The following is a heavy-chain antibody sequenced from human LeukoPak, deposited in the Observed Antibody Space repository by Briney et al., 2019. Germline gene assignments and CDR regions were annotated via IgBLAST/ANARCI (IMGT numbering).Heavy chain of an antibody. CDR1: GGSFSGYY. Sequence: SETLSLTCAVYGGSFSGYYWSWIRQPPGKGLEWIGEINHSGSTNYNPSLKSRVTISVDTSKNRFSLNLSSVTAADTAVYYCARDVVVVPAAIHYGMDVWGQGTTVTVSS. J-gene: IGHJ6*02. V-gene: IGHV4-34*01. D-gene: IGHD2-2*01. CDR2: INHSGST. CDR3: ARDVVVVPAAIHYGMDV.